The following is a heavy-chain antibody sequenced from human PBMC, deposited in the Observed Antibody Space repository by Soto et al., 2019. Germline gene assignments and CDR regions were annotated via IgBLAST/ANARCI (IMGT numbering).Heavy chain of an antibody. CDR2: ISGSGGST. D-gene: IGHD3-16*02. CDR3: ATNVGGSYRYIRNFDY. CDR1: GFTFSSYA. V-gene: IGHV3-23*01. Sequence: GGSLRLSCAASGFTFSSYAMSWVRQAPGKGLEWVSAISGSGGSTYYADSVKGRFTISRDNSKNTLYLQMNSLRAEDTAVYYCATNVGGSYRYIRNFDYWGQGTLVTVSS. J-gene: IGHJ4*02.